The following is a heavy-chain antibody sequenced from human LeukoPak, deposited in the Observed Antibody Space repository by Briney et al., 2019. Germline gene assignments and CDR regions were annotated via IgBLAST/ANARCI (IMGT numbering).Heavy chain of an antibody. J-gene: IGHJ5*02. CDR2: IKTDGSEK. D-gene: IGHD3-9*01. CDR1: GVTFSSYW. V-gene: IGHV3-7*03. Sequence: QAGGSLRLSCEASGVTFSSYWMSWVRQAPGKGLEWVANIKTDGSEKYYVDSVKGRFTISRDNAKNSLYLQMNSLRAEDTAVYYCARGYTGYFPWGQGTLVIVSS. CDR3: ARGYTGYFP.